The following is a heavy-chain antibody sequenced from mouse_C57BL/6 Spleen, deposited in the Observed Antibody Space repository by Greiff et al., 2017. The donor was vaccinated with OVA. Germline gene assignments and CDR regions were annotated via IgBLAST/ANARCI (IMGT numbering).Heavy chain of an antibody. CDR3: ARTGGQLGYFDV. V-gene: IGHV1-76*01. Sequence: QVQLQQSGAELVRPGASVKLSCKASGYTFTDYYINWVKQRPGQGLEWIARIYPGSGNTYYNEKFKGKATLTAEKSSSTAYMHLSSLTSEDSAVYFCARTGGQLGYFDVWGTGTTVTVSS. J-gene: IGHJ1*03. D-gene: IGHD4-1*02. CDR2: IYPGSGNT. CDR1: GYTFTDYY.